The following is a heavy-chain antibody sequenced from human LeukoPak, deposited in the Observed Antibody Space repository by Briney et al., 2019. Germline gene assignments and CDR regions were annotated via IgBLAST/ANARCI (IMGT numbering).Heavy chain of an antibody. CDR2: ISSSSSYI. CDR1: GFTFSSYS. CDR3: AILSVDTAMVTDWFDP. D-gene: IGHD5-18*01. J-gene: IGHJ5*02. V-gene: IGHV3-21*01. Sequence: KPGGSLRLSCAASGFTFSSYSMNWVRQAPGKGLEWVSSISSSSSYIYYADSVKGRFTISRDNAKNSLYLQMNSLRAEDTAVYYCAILSVDTAMVTDWFDPWAREPWSPSPQ.